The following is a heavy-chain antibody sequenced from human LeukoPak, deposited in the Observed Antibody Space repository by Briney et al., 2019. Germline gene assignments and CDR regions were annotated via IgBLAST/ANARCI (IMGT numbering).Heavy chain of an antibody. D-gene: IGHD2-15*01. J-gene: IGHJ4*02. Sequence: ASVKVSCKTSGYTFTSYAMHWVRQAPGQRLEWMGWINAGNGNTKYSQKFQGRVTITRDTSASTAYMELSSLRSEDTAVYYCARIEYCSGGSCYSVDYWGQGTLVTVSS. CDR2: INAGNGNT. CDR1: GYTFTSYA. CDR3: ARIEYCSGGSCYSVDY. V-gene: IGHV1-3*01.